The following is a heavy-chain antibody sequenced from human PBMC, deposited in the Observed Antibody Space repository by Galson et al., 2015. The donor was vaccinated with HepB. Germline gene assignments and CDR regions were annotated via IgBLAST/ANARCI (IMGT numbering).Heavy chain of an antibody. CDR2: IYSGGST. Sequence: LRLSCAASGFTFSNYWMHWVRQAPGKGLEWVSVIYSGGSTYYADSVKGRFTISRDNSKNTLYLQMNSLRAEDTAVYYCARDTSSGYYFGYWGQGTLVTVSS. J-gene: IGHJ4*02. V-gene: IGHV3-53*01. CDR1: GFTFSNYW. CDR3: ARDTSSGYYFGY. D-gene: IGHD3-22*01.